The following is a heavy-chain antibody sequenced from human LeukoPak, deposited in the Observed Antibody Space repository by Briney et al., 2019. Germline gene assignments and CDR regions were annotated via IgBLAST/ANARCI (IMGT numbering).Heavy chain of an antibody. D-gene: IGHD5-24*01. Sequence: GGSLRLSCAASGFTFSSYGMHWVRQAPGKGLEWVAVISYDGSNKYYADSVKGRFTISRDNSKNTLYLQMNSLRTEDTAVYYCAKDISRWLQSCFDYWGQGTLVTVSS. V-gene: IGHV3-30*18. CDR2: ISYDGSNK. CDR3: AKDISRWLQSCFDY. J-gene: IGHJ4*02. CDR1: GFTFSSYG.